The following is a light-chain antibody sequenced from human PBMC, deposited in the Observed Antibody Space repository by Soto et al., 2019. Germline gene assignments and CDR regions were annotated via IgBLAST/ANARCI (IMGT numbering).Light chain of an antibody. CDR2: EAS. Sequence: DLQMTQSPSTLSASVGDRVTINCRASQNINKWLAWYQQKPGKAPKLLIYEASNLEGGVPSRFSGGGSGTDFTLTISSLQPDDFATYFCQQYSGPWTFGQGTKVEIK. J-gene: IGKJ1*01. V-gene: IGKV1-5*03. CDR1: QNINKW. CDR3: QQYSGPWT.